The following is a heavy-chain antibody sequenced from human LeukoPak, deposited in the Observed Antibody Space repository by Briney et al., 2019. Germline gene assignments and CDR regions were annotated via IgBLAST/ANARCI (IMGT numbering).Heavy chain of an antibody. J-gene: IGHJ4*02. CDR2: MNPNSGNT. D-gene: IGHD2-2*01. CDR1: GYTFTSYD. V-gene: IGHV1-8*01. CDR3: ARHAREVPFDY. Sequence: GASVNVSCKASGYTFTSYDINWVRQATGQGLEWMGWMNPNSGNTGYAQKFQGRVTMTRNTSISTAYMELSSLRSEDTAVYYRARHAREVPFDYWGQGTLVTVSS.